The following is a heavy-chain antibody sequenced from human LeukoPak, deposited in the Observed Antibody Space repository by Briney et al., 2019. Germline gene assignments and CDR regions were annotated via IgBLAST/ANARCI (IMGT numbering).Heavy chain of an antibody. CDR1: GYTFTGYY. D-gene: IGHD3-16*01. CDR2: INPNSGGT. CDR3: ARSLGVFNTTYDYYYMDV. V-gene: IGHV1-2*06. J-gene: IGHJ6*03. Sequence: ASVKVSCKASGYTFTGYYIHWVRQAPGRGLEWVGRINPNSGGTNYAQKFQGRVTMTRDTSISTAYMELRTLTSDDTAVYYCARSLGVFNTTYDYYYMDVWGKGTTVTVSS.